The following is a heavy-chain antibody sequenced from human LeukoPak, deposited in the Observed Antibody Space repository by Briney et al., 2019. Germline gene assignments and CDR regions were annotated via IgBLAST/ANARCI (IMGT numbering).Heavy chain of an antibody. J-gene: IGHJ4*02. V-gene: IGHV1-69*05. CDR1: GYTFTSYA. D-gene: IGHD3-16*01. CDR3: ARLGDKYYFDY. CDR2: IIPIFGTA. Sequence: SVKVSCKASGYTFTSYAISWVRQAPGQGLEWMGGIIPIFGTANYAQKFQGRVTITTDESTSTAYMELSSLRSEDTAVYYCARLGDKYYFDYWGQGTLVTVSS.